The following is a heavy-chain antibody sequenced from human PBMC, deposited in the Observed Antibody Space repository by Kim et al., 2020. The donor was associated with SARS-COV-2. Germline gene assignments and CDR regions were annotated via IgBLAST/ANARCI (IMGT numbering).Heavy chain of an antibody. V-gene: IGHV3-30*07. J-gene: IGHJ4*02. D-gene: IGHD6-19*01. CDR3: ARDSPLALEIAVAGNFDY. Sequence: KGRFTISRDNSKNTLYLQMNSLRAEDTAVYYCARDSPLALEIAVAGNFDYWGQGTLVTVSS.